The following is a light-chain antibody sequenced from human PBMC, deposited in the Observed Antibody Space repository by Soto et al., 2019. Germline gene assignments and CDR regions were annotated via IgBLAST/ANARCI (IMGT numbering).Light chain of an antibody. CDR1: SGDDGSYNR. Sequence: QSALTQPASVSGSPGQSITISCTGTSGDDGSYNRVSWYQQHPGKAPKLIIYEVYDRPSGVSNRFSGSKSGNTASLTISGLQAEDEAEYYCSSYTNINTRACVFGTGTKVTVL. V-gene: IGLV2-14*03. CDR2: EVY. J-gene: IGLJ1*01. CDR3: SSYTNINTRACV.